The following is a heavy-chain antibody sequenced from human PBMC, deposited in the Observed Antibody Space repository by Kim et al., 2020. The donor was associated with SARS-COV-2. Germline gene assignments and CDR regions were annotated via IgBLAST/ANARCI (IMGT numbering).Heavy chain of an antibody. Sequence: DYAESVKSRISINPDTSRSQFSLQLNSVTPEDTAVYYCARDRPGMVPFDIWGQGTMVTVSS. CDR3: ARDRPGMVPFDI. D-gene: IGHD3-10*01. V-gene: IGHV6-1*01. J-gene: IGHJ3*02.